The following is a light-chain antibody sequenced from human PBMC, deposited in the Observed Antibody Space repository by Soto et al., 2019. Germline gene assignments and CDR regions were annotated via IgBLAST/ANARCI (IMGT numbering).Light chain of an antibody. J-gene: IGKJ5*01. CDR2: AAS. Sequence: DIQMSQSVSTLSASVGDRVTITCRASQSISSYLNWYQQKPGKAPKLLIYAASSLQGGVPSRFSGSGSGTDFTLTISSLQPEDFATYYCQQSYSTLITFGQGTRLEIK. CDR1: QSISSY. CDR3: QQSYSTLIT. V-gene: IGKV1-39*01.